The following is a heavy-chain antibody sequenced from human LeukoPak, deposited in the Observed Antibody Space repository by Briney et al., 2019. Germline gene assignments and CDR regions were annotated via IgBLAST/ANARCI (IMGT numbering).Heavy chain of an antibody. V-gene: IGHV3-30*02. CDR1: GFTFSSYG. D-gene: IGHD5-18*01. Sequence: GGSLRLSCAASGFTFSSYGMHWVRQAPGKGLEWVAFLRYDGSNKYYADSVKGRFTISRDNSKNTLYLQMKSLRAEDTAMYYCARTNIAMVSYHFDHWGQGTLITVSS. CDR3: ARTNIAMVSYHFDH. CDR2: LRYDGSNK. J-gene: IGHJ4*02.